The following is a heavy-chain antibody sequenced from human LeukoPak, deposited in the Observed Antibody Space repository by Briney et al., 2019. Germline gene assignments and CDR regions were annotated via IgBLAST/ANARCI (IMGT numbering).Heavy chain of an antibody. D-gene: IGHD1-1*01. CDR1: GYTFTSYY. J-gene: IGHJ6*03. CDR2: INPSGGST. V-gene: IGHV1-46*01. Sequence: ASVKVSCKASGYTFTSYYMHWVRQAPGQGLEWMGIINPSGGSTSYAQKFQGRVTMTRDMSTSTVYMELSSLRSEDTAVYYCARDPGKLERCSRDYYYYMDVWGKGTTVTVSS. CDR3: ARDPGKLERCSRDYYYYMDV.